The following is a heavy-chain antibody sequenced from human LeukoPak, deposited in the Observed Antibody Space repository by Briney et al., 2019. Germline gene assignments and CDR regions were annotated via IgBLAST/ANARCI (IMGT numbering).Heavy chain of an antibody. Sequence: GSLRLSCSASGFIFSSYWMSWVRQAPGKGLEWVATIKQDASEKYYVDSVEGRFTISRDNAKNTLYLHMNSLRAGDTAVYYCVRDQSYYGVWGQGTLVTVSS. CDR3: VRDQSYYGV. V-gene: IGHV3-7*03. J-gene: IGHJ4*02. CDR1: GFIFSSYW. CDR2: IKQDASEK. D-gene: IGHD3-10*01.